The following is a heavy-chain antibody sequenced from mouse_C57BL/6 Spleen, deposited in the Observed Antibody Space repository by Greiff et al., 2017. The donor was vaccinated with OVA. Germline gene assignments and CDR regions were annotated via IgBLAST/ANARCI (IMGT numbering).Heavy chain of an antibody. J-gene: IGHJ2*01. CDR3: SSNGDSKF. CDR1: GYAFSSSW. Sequence: QVHVKQSGPELVKPGASVKISCKASGYAFSSSWMNWVKQRPGKGLEWIGRIYPGDGDTNYNGKFKGKATLTADKSSSTAYMQLSSLTTEDSAVYFCSSNGDSKFWGKGTTLSVSS. CDR2: IYPGDGDT. V-gene: IGHV1-82*01. D-gene: IGHD2-13*01.